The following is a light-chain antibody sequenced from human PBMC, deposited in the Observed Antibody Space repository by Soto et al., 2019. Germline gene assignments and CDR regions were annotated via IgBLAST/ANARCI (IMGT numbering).Light chain of an antibody. CDR3: QQLNSYPIT. CDR1: QGISSF. J-gene: IGKJ5*01. V-gene: IGKV1-9*01. CDR2: AAS. Sequence: IQLTQSPSSLSASIGDSVTITCRASQGISSFLAWYQQKPGKAPKLLIYAASTLQSGVPSRFRGSGSGTDFTLTISSLQPEDFDTYFCQQLNSYPITFGQGTRLEIK.